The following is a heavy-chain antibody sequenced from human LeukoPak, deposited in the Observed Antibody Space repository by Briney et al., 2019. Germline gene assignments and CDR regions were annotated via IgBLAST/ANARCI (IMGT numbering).Heavy chain of an antibody. V-gene: IGHV1-3*03. CDR2: INGGNGNT. CDR3: ARSRATGLSNWFDP. Sequence: ASVTVSCKASGYTFTSYVMHWVRQAPGQRPEWMGWINGGNGNTKYSQEFQGRVTITRDTSASTAYMELSSLTSEDMAVYYCARSRATGLSNWFDPWGQGTLVTVSS. CDR1: GYTFTSYV. J-gene: IGHJ5*02. D-gene: IGHD1-14*01.